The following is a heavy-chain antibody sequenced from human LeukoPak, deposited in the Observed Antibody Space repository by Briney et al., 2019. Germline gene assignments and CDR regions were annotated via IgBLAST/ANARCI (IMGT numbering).Heavy chain of an antibody. D-gene: IGHD2-15*01. Sequence: GGSLRLSCAASGFTFSSYIMNWVRQAPGKGLEWLSYISNSGSTIYYADSVKGRFSISRDNAKNSLWLQMSSLRAEGTAVYYCARGRGSCSGGTCYVDFWGQGTLVTVSS. CDR2: ISNSGSTI. CDR1: GFTFSSYI. V-gene: IGHV3-48*01. CDR3: ARGRGSCSGGTCYVDF. J-gene: IGHJ4*02.